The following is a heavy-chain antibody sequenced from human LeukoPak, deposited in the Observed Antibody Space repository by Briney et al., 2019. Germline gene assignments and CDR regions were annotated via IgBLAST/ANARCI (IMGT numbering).Heavy chain of an antibody. CDR3: ARRAGTGTPVYFDY. CDR1: GGSVSNNH. D-gene: IGHD6-19*01. J-gene: IGHJ4*02. CDR2: AYDSGIS. V-gene: IGHV4-59*02. Sequence: SETLSLTCTVSGGSVSNNHWSWIRQSTEKGLEWICYAYDSGISNYNPSLESRVTLSVDTSKNQFSLRLTSVTAADTAVYFCARRAGTGTPVYFDYWGQGVLVTVSS.